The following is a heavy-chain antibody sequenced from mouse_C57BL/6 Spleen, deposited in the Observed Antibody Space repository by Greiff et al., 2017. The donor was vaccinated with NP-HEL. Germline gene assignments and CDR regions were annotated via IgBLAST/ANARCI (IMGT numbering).Heavy chain of an antibody. CDR2: IYPGDGDT. CDR3: ARLTTGWYFDV. Sequence: VHLQQSGAELVKPGASVKISCKASGYAFSSYWMNWVKQRPGKGLEWIGQIYPGDGDTNYNGKFKGKATLTADKSSSTAYMQLSSLTSEDSAVYFCARLTTGWYFDVWGTGTTVTVSS. CDR1: GYAFSSYW. J-gene: IGHJ1*03. D-gene: IGHD1-1*01. V-gene: IGHV1-80*01.